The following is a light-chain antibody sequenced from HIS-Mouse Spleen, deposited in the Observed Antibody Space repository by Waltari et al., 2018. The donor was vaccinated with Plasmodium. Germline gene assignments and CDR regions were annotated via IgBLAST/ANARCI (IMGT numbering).Light chain of an antibody. CDR2: YKSDSDK. CDR1: SGINVGTYR. CDR3: MIWHSSAWV. Sequence: QAVLTQPSSLSASPGASASLTCTLRSGINVGTYRIYWYQKQPGSPPQYLLRYKSDSDKQEVAGVPSRFPRAKDASAKSGILFISVLQSEDEADYYCMIWHSSAWVFGGGTKLTVL. V-gene: IGLV5-45*03. J-gene: IGLJ3*02.